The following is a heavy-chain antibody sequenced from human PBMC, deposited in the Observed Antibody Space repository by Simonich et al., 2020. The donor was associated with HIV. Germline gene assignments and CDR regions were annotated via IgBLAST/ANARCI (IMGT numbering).Heavy chain of an antibody. CDR3: ARRGSVSSGSPRYFDS. D-gene: IGHD3-10*01. CDR2: IYYSGTT. CDR1: GGSFSGYY. V-gene: IGHV4-34*01. Sequence: QVQLQQWGAGLLKPSETLSLTCAVYGGSFSGYYWSWIRQPPGKGLEWIGSIYYSGTTYYNPALKSRVSISVDTAKNQFSLKLTSVTAADTAVYYGARRGSVSSGSPRYFDSWGHGTLVAVSS. J-gene: IGHJ4*01.